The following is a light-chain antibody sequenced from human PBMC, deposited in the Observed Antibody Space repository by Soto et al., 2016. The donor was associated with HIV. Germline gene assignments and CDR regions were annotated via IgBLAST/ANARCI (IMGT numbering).Light chain of an antibody. J-gene: IGKJ1*01. CDR3: QHYNNYPWT. V-gene: IGKV1-5*03. CDR1: QNINSW. Sequence: DIQMTQSPSLLSAPVGDRVTITCRASQNINSWLAWYQQKAGKAPRLLIYKASSLESGVPSRFSGSGSGTEFTLTITSLQPDDFATYYCQHYNNYPWTFGLGTKVEVK. CDR2: KAS.